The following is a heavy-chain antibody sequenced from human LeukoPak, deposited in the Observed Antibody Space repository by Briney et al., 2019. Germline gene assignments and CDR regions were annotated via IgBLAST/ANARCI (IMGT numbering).Heavy chain of an antibody. D-gene: IGHD3-10*01. CDR1: GFTFSIHA. CDR2: ISGDGAST. V-gene: IGHV3-23*01. Sequence: GGSLRLSCAASGFTFSIHAMTWVRQAPGKGLEWVSGISGDGASTHYAESVKGQFTISRDNSQNTLFLQMNSLRVEDTAIYYCAKDSYVSGRPLHTFDVWGQGTMVTVSS. CDR3: AKDSYVSGRPLHTFDV. J-gene: IGHJ3*01.